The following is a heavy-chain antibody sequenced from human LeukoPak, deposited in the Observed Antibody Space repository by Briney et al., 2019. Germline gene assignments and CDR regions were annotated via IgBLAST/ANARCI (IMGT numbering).Heavy chain of an antibody. CDR2: IYYSGST. CDR1: GGSVSSGSYY. CDR3: ARDSTSGWFDP. D-gene: IGHD3-10*01. J-gene: IGHJ5*02. Sequence: SETLSLTCTVSGGSVSSGSYYRSWIRQPPGKGLEWIGYIYYSGSTNYNPSLKSRVTISVDTSKNQFSLKLSSVTAADTAVYYCARDSTSGWFDPWGQGTLVTVSS. V-gene: IGHV4-61*01.